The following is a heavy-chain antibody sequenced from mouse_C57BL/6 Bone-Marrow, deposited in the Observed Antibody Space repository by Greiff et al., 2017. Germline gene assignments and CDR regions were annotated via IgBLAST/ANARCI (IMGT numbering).Heavy chain of an antibody. V-gene: IGHV3-6*01. D-gene: IGHD1-1*01. J-gene: IGHJ3*01. CDR2: ISYDGSN. CDR3: ARGLLPIAY. CDR1: GYSITSGYY. Sequence: EVQLQESGPGLVKPSQSLSLTCSVTGYSITSGYYWNWIRQFPGNKLEWMGYISYDGSNNYNPSLKNRISITRDTAKNQFFLKLNSVTTEDTATYDCARGLLPIAYWGQGTLVTVSA.